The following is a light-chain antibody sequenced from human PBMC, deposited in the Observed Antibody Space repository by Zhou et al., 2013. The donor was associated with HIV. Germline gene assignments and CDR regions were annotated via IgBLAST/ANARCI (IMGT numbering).Light chain of an antibody. CDR3: QQSYSTPST. Sequence: DIQMTQSPSSLSASVGDRVTITCQASQDISNYLNWYQQKPGKAPKLLIYAASSLQSGVPSRFSGSGSGTDFTLTISSLQPEDFATYYCQQSYSTPSTFGPGTKVDIK. J-gene: IGKJ3*01. CDR2: AAS. V-gene: IGKV1-39*01. CDR1: QDISNY.